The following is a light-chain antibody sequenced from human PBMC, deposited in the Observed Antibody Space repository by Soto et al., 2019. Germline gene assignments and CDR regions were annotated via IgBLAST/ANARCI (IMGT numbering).Light chain of an antibody. Sequence: EIVLTQSPGTLSLSPGERATLSCRASQSVSSSYLAWYQQKPGQAPRLLIYGASSRATGIPDRFSGSGSGTDFTLTISNLQPEDFATYYCQQANSFPISFGQGTRLEIK. V-gene: IGKV3-20*01. CDR2: GAS. J-gene: IGKJ5*01. CDR1: QSVSSSY. CDR3: QQANSFPIS.